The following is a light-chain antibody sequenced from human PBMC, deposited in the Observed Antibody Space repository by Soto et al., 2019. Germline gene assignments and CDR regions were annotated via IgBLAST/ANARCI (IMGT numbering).Light chain of an antibody. CDR2: DVS. Sequence: DVVLTQSPLSLPVTLGQPASISCRSSQSLLYSDGNTYLNWFQQRPGQSPRRLIFDVSNRDSGVPDRFSGTGSGTDFTLKISRVEAEDVGVYYCMQGTHRPPLTFGQGTRLEIK. J-gene: IGKJ5*01. CDR3: MQGTHRPPLT. V-gene: IGKV2-30*01. CDR1: QSLLYSDGNTY.